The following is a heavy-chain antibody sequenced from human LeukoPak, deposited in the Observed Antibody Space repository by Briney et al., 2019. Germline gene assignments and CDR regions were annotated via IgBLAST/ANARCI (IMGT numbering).Heavy chain of an antibody. CDR3: AKGGLLVASFDY. J-gene: IGHJ4*02. Sequence: PGGSLRLSCAASGFTFSSYAMTWVRQAPGKGLEWVSAISGSGGNTYYADSVKGRFTISRANSKNTLYLQMNSLRAEDTAVYYCAKGGLLVASFDYWGQGTLVTVSS. D-gene: IGHD5-12*01. V-gene: IGHV3-23*01. CDR2: ISGSGGNT. CDR1: GFTFSSYA.